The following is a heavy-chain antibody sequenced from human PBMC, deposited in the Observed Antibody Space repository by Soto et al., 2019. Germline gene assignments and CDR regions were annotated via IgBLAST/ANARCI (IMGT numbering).Heavy chain of an antibody. CDR2: IYSGGST. CDR3: ARDSPRTTVTTHYWYFDL. CDR1: GFTVSSNY. D-gene: IGHD4-17*01. J-gene: IGHJ2*01. Sequence: GGSLRLSCAASGFTVSSNYMSWVRQAPGKGLEWVSVIYSGGSTYYADSVKGRFTISRDNSKNTLYLQMNSLRAEDTAVYYCARDSPRTTVTTHYWYFDLWGRGTLVTVSS. V-gene: IGHV3-66*01.